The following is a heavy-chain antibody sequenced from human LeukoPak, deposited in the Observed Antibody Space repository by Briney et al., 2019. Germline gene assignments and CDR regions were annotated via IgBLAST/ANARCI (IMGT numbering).Heavy chain of an antibody. CDR1: GFTFSSYG. V-gene: IGHV3-30*18. CDR2: ISYDGSNK. D-gene: IGHD3-22*01. J-gene: IGHJ4*02. CDR3: AKDRFSQIYDSSGYYFDY. Sequence: GGSLRLSCAASGFTFSSYGLHWVRQAPGKGLEWVAVISYDGSNKYYAGSVKGRFTISRDNSKNTLYLQMNSLRAEDTAVYDCAKDRFSQIYDSSGYYFDYWGRGTLVTVSS.